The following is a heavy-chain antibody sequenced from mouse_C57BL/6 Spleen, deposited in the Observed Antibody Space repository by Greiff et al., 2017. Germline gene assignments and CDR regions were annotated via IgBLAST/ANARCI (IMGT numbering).Heavy chain of an antibody. J-gene: IGHJ2*01. CDR2: ISYDGSN. CDR3: ARETTVVATDYFDY. V-gene: IGHV3-6*01. D-gene: IGHD1-1*01. Sequence: EVKLMESGPGLVKPSQSLSLTCSVTGYSITSGYYWNWIRQFPGNKLEWMGYISYDGSNNYNPSLKNRISITRDTSKNQFFLKLNSVTTEDTATYYCARETTVVATDYFDYWGQGTTLTVSS. CDR1: GYSITSGYY.